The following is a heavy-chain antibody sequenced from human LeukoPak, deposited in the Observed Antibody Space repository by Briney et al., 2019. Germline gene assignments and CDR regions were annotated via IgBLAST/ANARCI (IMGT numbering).Heavy chain of an antibody. J-gene: IGHJ4*02. CDR2: INAGNGNT. CDR1: GYTFTSYA. V-gene: IGHV1-3*01. Sequence: ASVKVSCKASGYTFTSYAMHWVHQAPGQRLEWMGWINAGNGNTKYSQKFQGRVTITRDTSASTAYMELSSLRSEDTAVYCCARGASYYDSMTHWGQGTLVTVSS. D-gene: IGHD3-22*01. CDR3: ARGASYYDSMTH.